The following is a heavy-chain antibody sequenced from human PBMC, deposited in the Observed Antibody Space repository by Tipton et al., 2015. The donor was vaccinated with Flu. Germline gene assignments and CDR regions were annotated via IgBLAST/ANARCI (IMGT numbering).Heavy chain of an antibody. CDR3: AREKDSSGSEYFQH. V-gene: IGHV4-59*12. Sequence: TLSLTCTVSGGSISTYYWGWIRQPPGKGLEWIGCIYSSGSTYYNPSLKSRVTTSIDTSKNQFSLRLSSVTAADTAVYYWAREKDSSGSEYFQHWGQGTLVTVSS. D-gene: IGHD6-19*01. J-gene: IGHJ1*01. CDR2: IYSSGST. CDR1: GGSISTYY.